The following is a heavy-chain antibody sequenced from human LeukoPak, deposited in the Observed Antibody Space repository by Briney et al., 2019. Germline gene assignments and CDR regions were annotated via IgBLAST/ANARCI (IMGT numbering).Heavy chain of an antibody. CDR3: ARDGGSYSLYFDY. CDR1: GGSISSYY. J-gene: IGHJ4*02. V-gene: IGHV4-4*07. CDR2: IYTSGST. D-gene: IGHD1-26*01. Sequence: SQTLSLTCTVSGGSISSYYWSWIRQPAGKGLEWIGRIYTSGSTNYNPSLKCRVTMSVDTSKTQFFLKLSSVTAADTAVYYCARDGGSYSLYFDYWGQGTLVTVSS.